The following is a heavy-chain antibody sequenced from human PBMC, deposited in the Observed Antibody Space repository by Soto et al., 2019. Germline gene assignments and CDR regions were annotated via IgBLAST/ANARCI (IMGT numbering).Heavy chain of an antibody. Sequence: PGGSLRLSCAASGFTFHRHALHWVRQVPGKGLEWVAVISYDGSNKYYADSVKGRFTISRDNSKNTLYLQMNSLRAEDTAVYYCAREYDSSGYFAYYYYGMDVWGQGTTVTVSS. CDR1: GFTFHRHA. J-gene: IGHJ6*02. V-gene: IGHV3-30-3*01. CDR2: ISYDGSNK. CDR3: AREYDSSGYFAYYYYGMDV. D-gene: IGHD3-22*01.